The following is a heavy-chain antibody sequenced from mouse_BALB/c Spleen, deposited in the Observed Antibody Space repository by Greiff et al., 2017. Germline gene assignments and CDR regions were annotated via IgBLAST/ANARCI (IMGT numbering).Heavy chain of an antibody. CDR3: ARGTYYGAMDY. D-gene: IGHD1-1*01. CDR2: IRNKANGYTT. V-gene: IGHV7-3*02. J-gene: IGHJ4*01. CDR1: GFTFTDYY. Sequence: EVMLVESGGGLVQPGGSLRLSCATSGFTFTDYYMSWVRQPPGKALEWLGFIRNKANGYTTEYSASVKGRFTISRDNSQSILYLQMNTLRAEDSATYYCARGTYYGAMDYWGQGTSVTVSS.